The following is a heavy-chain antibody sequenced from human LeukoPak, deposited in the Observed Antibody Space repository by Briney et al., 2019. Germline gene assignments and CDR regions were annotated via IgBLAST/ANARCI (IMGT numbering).Heavy chain of an antibody. D-gene: IGHD6-13*01. V-gene: IGHV3-30-3*01. CDR3: ASIPGIAAAGMEDAFDI. Sequence: GRSLRLSCAASGFTFSSYAMPWVRQAPGKGLERVAVISYDGSNKYYADSVKGRFTISRDNSKNTLYLQMNSLRAEDTAVYYCASIPGIAAAGMEDAFDIWGQGTMVTVSS. CDR1: GFTFSSYA. J-gene: IGHJ3*02. CDR2: ISYDGSNK.